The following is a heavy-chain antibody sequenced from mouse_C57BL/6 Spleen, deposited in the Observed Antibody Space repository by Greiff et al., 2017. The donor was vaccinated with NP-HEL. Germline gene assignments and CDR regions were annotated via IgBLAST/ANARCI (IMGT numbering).Heavy chain of an antibody. CDR2: ISYDGSN. Sequence: EVKLVESGPGLVKPSQSLSLTCSVTGYSITSGYYWNWIRQFPGNKLEWMGYISYDGSNNYNPSLKNRISITRDTSKNQFFLKLNSVTTEDTATYYCAREERFAYWGQGTLVTVSA. CDR1: GYSITSGYY. V-gene: IGHV3-6*01. CDR3: AREERFAY. J-gene: IGHJ3*01.